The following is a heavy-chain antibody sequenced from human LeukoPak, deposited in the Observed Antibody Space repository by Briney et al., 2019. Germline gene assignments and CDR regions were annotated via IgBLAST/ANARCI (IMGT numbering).Heavy chain of an antibody. CDR3: AKDRGYYYDSSGYNDAFDI. D-gene: IGHD3-22*01. V-gene: IGHV3-30*04. J-gene: IGHJ3*02. Sequence: GGSLRLSCAASGFTFSSYAMHWVRQAPGKGLEWVAVISYDGSNKYYADSVKGRFTISRDNSKNTLYLQMNSLRAEDTAVYYCAKDRGYYYDSSGYNDAFDIWGQGTMVTVSS. CDR1: GFTFSSYA. CDR2: ISYDGSNK.